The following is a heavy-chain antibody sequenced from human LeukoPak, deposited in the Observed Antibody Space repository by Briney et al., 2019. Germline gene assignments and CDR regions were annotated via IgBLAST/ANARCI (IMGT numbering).Heavy chain of an antibody. CDR3: ARCRRRARWLQLDHWQSDAFDI. V-gene: IGHV4-39*01. CDR2: IYYSGST. D-gene: IGHD5-24*01. Sequence: SETLSLTCTVSGGSISSSSYYWGWIRQPPGKGLEWIGSIYYSGSTYYNPSLKSRVTISVDTSKNQFSLKLSSVTAADTAVYYCARCRRRARWLQLDHWQSDAFDIWGQGTMVTVSS. CDR1: GGSISSSSYY. J-gene: IGHJ3*02.